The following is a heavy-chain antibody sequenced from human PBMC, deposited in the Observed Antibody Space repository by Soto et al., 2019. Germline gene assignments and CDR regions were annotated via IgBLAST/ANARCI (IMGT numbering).Heavy chain of an antibody. D-gene: IGHD2-15*01. CDR1: GGSISSGGYS. J-gene: IGHJ4*02. CDR3: ASVNYCSGGSCYFAFDY. Sequence: QLQLQESGSGLVKPSQTLSLTCAVSGGSISSGGYSWSWIRQPPGKGPEWIGYIYHSGSTYYNPSLKSRVTISVDRSKNQFSLKLSSVTAADTAVYYCASVNYCSGGSCYFAFDYWGQGTLVTVSS. CDR2: IYHSGST. V-gene: IGHV4-30-2*01.